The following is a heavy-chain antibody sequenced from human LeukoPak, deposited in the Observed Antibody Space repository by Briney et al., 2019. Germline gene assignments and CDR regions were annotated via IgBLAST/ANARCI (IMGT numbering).Heavy chain of an antibody. J-gene: IGHJ4*02. D-gene: IGHD5-24*01. CDR1: GFTLNSYT. CDR2: ISATGGTT. V-gene: IGHV3-23*01. CDR3: AKDSEMATNHY. Sequence: PGGSLRLSCAASGFTLNSYTMNWVRQLPGKGLEWVSVISATGGTTYYADSVKGRFTISRDNSKNTLYLQMNSLRAEDTAVYYCAKDSEMATNHYWGQGTLVTVSS.